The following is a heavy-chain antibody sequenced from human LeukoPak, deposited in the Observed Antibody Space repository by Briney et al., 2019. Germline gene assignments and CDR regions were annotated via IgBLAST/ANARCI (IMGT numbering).Heavy chain of an antibody. CDR3: ARGHVDTTITGEFDY. V-gene: IGHV3-30-3*01. J-gene: IGHJ4*02. CDR1: GFTFSSYA. D-gene: IGHD5-18*01. CDR2: ISYDGSNK. Sequence: GGSLRLSCAASGFTFSSYAMHWVRQAPGKGLEWVAVISYDGSNKYYADSVKGRFTISRDNSKNTLYLQMNSLRAEDTAVYYCARGHVDTTITGEFDYWGQGTLVTVSS.